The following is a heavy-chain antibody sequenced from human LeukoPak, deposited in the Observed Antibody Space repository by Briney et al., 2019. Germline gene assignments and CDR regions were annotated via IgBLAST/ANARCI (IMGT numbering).Heavy chain of an antibody. J-gene: IGHJ4*02. CDR2: IIPIFGIA. D-gene: IGHD2-2*01. CDR1: GGTFSSYA. Sequence: SVKVSCKASGGTFSSYAVSWVRQAPGQGLEWMGRIIPIFGIANYAQKFQGRVTITADKSTSTAYMELSSLRSEDTAVYYCASLGSSKEWRESFDYWGQGTLVTVSS. V-gene: IGHV1-69*04. CDR3: ASLGSSKEWRESFDY.